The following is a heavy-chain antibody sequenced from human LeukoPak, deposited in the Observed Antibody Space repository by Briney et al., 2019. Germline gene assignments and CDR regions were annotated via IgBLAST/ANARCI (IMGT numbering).Heavy chain of an antibody. CDR1: GGSISSSSYY. D-gene: IGHD3-10*01. V-gene: IGHV4-39*01. CDR2: IYYSGST. J-gene: IGHJ3*02. Sequence: PSETLSLTCTVSGGSISSSSYYWGWIRQPPGKGLEWIGRIYYSGSTYYNPSLKSRVTISVDTSKNQFSLKLSSVTAAATAVYYCARAQYYYGSGSYFDAFDIWGQGTMVTVSS. CDR3: ARAQYYYGSGSYFDAFDI.